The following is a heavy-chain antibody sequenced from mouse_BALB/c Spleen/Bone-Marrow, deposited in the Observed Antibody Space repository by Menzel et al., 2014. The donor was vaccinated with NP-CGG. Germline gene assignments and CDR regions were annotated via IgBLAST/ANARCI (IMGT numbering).Heavy chain of an antibody. CDR2: INPGSGVA. V-gene: IGHV1-54*01. CDR3: TREWTARAIDY. D-gene: IGHD3-2*01. J-gene: IGHJ2*01. CDR1: GYAFTNYL. Sequence: HGQLQQSGAELVRPGTLVKVSCKASGYAFTNYLIEWVKQRPGQGLEWIGVINPGSGVANYNEKFKSKATLTADKSSSTAYMQLSSLRFDDSAAYFCTREWTARAIDYWSQGTTLKDSS.